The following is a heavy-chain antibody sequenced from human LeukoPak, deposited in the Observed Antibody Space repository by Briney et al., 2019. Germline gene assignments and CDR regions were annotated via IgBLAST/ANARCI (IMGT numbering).Heavy chain of an antibody. V-gene: IGHV4-39*07. D-gene: IGHD2-2*01. J-gene: IGHJ3*02. CDR1: GDSISSSSYF. CDR2: IYYTGST. CDR3: ARYGLSGLSEINAFDI. Sequence: SETLSLTCTVSGDSISSSSYFWGWIRQPPGTGLEWIGSIYYTGSTDYTPSLKSRATISADTSKNQFSLRLTSVTAADTAVYYCARYGLSGLSEINAFDIWGQGTMVTVSS.